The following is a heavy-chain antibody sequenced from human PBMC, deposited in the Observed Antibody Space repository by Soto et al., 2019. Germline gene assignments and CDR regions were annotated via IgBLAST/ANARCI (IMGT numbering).Heavy chain of an antibody. Sequence: TMSVTCLITNGSTSSSLYQRVWIRQPPGKGLEWIGNVYYNGNTYYNASLKSRLTISVDTSNNQFSLKVKSVTAADTAVYFCARLSGSYNDRYFDNWGQGTLVTVS. CDR1: NGSTSSSLYQ. CDR2: VYYNGNT. V-gene: IGHV4-39*01. CDR3: ARLSGSYNDRYFDN. J-gene: IGHJ4*02. D-gene: IGHD1-26*01.